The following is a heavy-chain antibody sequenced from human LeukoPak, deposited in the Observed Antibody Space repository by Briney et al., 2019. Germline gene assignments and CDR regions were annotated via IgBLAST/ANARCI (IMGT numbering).Heavy chain of an antibody. V-gene: IGHV4-34*01. Sequence: SETLSLTCAVYGGSFSGYYWSWIRQPPGKGLEWIGEINHSGSTNYNPSLKSRVTISVDTSKNQFSLKLSSVTAADTAVYYCARDEGPYGSGSYFRRYYFDYWGQGTLVTVSS. J-gene: IGHJ4*02. CDR2: INHSGST. D-gene: IGHD3-10*01. CDR3: ARDEGPYGSGSYFRRYYFDY. CDR1: GGSFSGYY.